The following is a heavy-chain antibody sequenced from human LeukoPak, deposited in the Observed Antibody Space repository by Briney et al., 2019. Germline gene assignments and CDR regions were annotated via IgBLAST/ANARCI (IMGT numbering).Heavy chain of an antibody. CDR1: GFTFSSYA. J-gene: IGHJ4*02. CDR2: ISYDGSNK. Sequence: GRSLRLSCAASGFTFSSYAMHWVRQAPGKGLEWVVVISYDGSNKYYADSVKGRFTISRDNSKNTLYLQMNSLRAEDTAVYYCASGSTHFDYWGQGTLVTVSS. CDR3: ASGSTHFDY. V-gene: IGHV3-30-3*01. D-gene: IGHD1-26*01.